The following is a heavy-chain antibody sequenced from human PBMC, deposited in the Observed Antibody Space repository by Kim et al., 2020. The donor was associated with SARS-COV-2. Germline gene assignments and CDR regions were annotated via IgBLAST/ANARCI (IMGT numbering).Heavy chain of an antibody. CDR3: AKMGHYGDFEH. V-gene: IGHV3-7*01. J-gene: IGHJ5*02. CDR1: GFTFTTYY. Sequence: GGSLRLSCAASGFTFTTYYMNWVRQPPGKGLEWVANIKQDGSEKDYVDSVKGRFTIFRDNAKSLLYLLMDSLRVEDTAVYYCAKMGHYGDFEHWGQGTLVTVSS. D-gene: IGHD4-17*01. CDR2: IKQDGSEK.